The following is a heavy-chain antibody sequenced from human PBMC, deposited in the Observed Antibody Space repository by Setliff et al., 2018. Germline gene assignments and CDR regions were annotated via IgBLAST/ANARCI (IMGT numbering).Heavy chain of an antibody. CDR3: ARGPGRYFDI. CDR1: GGPISSGDYY. V-gene: IGHV4-30-4*08. Sequence: SETLSLTCTVSGGPISSGDYYWSWIRQPPGKGLEWIGYIYYSGSTYYNPSLKSRVTISVDTSKNQFSLKLSSVTAADMAVYYCARGPGRYFDIWGQGTMVTVSS. CDR2: IYYSGST. J-gene: IGHJ3*02. D-gene: IGHD3-9*01.